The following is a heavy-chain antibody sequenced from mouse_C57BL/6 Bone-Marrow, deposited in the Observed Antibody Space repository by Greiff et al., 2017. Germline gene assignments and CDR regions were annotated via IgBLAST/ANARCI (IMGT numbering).Heavy chain of an antibody. CDR3: TRPTIFPVYFDY. Sequence: QVQLQQSGAELVRPGASVTLSCKASGYTFTDYEMHWVKQTPVHGLEWIGAIDPETGGTAYNQKFKGKAILTADKSSSTAYMELRSLTSEDSAVYYCTRPTIFPVYFDYWGQGTTLTVSS. J-gene: IGHJ2*01. V-gene: IGHV1-15*01. D-gene: IGHD2-12*01. CDR2: IDPETGGT. CDR1: GYTFTDYE.